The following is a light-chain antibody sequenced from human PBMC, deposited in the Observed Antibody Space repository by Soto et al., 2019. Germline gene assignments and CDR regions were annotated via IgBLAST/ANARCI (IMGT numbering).Light chain of an antibody. CDR3: AAWDDSLNGCV. Sequence: QSGLTQPPSASGTPGQRVTISCSGSSSNIGTYSVSWYQQFPGTAPRLLIYSDNQRPSGVPDRFSASKSGASASLAISGLQSEDEADFYCAAWDDSLNGCVFGTVTKLTVL. CDR1: SSNIGTYS. CDR2: SDN. V-gene: IGLV1-44*01. J-gene: IGLJ1*01.